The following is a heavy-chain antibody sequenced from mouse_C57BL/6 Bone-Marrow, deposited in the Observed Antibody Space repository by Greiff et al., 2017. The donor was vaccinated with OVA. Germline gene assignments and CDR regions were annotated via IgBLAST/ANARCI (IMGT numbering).Heavy chain of an antibody. V-gene: IGHV1-61*01. CDR3: ARRGLLPMDY. J-gene: IGHJ4*01. CDR2: IYPSDSET. D-gene: IGHD2-10*01. CDR1: GYTFTSYW. Sequence: QVQLQQPGAELVRPGSSVKLSCKASGYTFTSYWMDWVKQRPGQGLEWIGNIYPSDSETHYNQKFKDKATLTVDKSSSTAYMQLSSLTSEDSAVYYCARRGLLPMDYWGQGTSVTVSS.